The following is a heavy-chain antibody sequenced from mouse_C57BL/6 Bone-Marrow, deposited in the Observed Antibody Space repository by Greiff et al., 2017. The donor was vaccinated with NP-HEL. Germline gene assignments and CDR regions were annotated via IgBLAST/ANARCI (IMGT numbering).Heavy chain of an antibody. Sequence: PGQGLEWIGDIYPGSGSTNYNEKFKSKATLTVDTSSSTAYMQLSSLTSEDSAVYYCARSLWPLDYWGQGTTLTVSS. CDR3: ARSLWPLDY. CDR2: IYPGSGST. D-gene: IGHD6-1*01. J-gene: IGHJ2*01. V-gene: IGHV1-55*01.